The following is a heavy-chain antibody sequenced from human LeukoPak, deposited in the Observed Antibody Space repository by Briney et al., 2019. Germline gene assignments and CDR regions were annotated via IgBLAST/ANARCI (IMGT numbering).Heavy chain of an antibody. CDR3: ASSQALDYYDSSGYYPVFDY. CDR1: GYSFTSYW. Sequence: GESLKISCKGSGYSFTSYWIGWVRQMPGKGLEWMGIIYPGDSDTRYSPSFRGQVTISADKSISTAYLQWSSLKASDTAMYYCASSQALDYYDSSGYYPVFDYWGQGTLVTVSS. D-gene: IGHD3-22*01. V-gene: IGHV5-51*01. J-gene: IGHJ4*02. CDR2: IYPGDSDT.